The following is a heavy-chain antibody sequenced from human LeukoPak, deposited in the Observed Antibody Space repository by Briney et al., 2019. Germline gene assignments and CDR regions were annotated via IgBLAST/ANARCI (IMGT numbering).Heavy chain of an antibody. CDR1: GGSISTYY. CDR2: IYYSGST. Sequence: SETLSLICTVSGGSISTYYWSWIRQPPGKGLEWLGYIYYSGSTNYNPSLKSRVTISVDTSKNQFSLKLSSVTAADTAVYYCARGLAVTTFSYFDYWGQGTLVTVSS. D-gene: IGHD4-17*01. CDR3: ARGLAVTTFSYFDY. V-gene: IGHV4-59*01. J-gene: IGHJ4*02.